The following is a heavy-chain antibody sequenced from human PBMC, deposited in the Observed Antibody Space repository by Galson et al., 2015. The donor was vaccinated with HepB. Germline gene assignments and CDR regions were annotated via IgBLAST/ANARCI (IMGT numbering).Heavy chain of an antibody. J-gene: IGHJ3*02. CDR3: ARMTGYDTFDI. CDR1: GVSISSDVFS. CDR2: IYHTGSA. Sequence: TLSLTCSVSGVSISSDVFSWSWIRQSQGKGLEWIGNIYHTGSAFYNPSLKSRLTISIEKYKNQFSLQLTSMTAADTAIYFCARMTGYDTFDIWGQGTVVTVSS. D-gene: IGHD2-15*01. V-gene: IGHV4-30-2*06.